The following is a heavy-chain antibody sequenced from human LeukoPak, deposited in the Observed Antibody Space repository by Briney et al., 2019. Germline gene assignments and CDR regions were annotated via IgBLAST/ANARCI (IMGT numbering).Heavy chain of an antibody. V-gene: IGHV4-38-2*02. CDR3: ARDLGYSYGRIFDY. J-gene: IGHJ4*02. D-gene: IGHD5-18*01. Sequence: ASQTLSLTLAGSGYSISRGDYWGWIRQPPGKGLEWIGSIYHSGSTYYNPSLKSRVTISVDTSKNQFSLKLSSVTAADTAVYYCARDLGYSYGRIFDYWGQGTLVTVSS. CDR1: GYSISRGDY. CDR2: IYHSGST.